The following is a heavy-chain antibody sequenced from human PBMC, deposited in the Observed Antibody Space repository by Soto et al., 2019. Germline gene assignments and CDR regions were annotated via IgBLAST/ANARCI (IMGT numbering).Heavy chain of an antibody. Sequence: GVLRLSCTASGFTFGDYAMSWFRQAPGKGLEWVGFIRSKAYGGTTEYAASVKGRFTISRDDSKSIAYLQMNSLKTEDTAVYYCTRYHYDFWSGYAYYMDVWGKGTPVTV. CDR3: TRYHYDFWSGYAYYMDV. CDR2: IRSKAYGGTT. J-gene: IGHJ6*03. CDR1: GFTFGDYA. D-gene: IGHD3-3*01. V-gene: IGHV3-49*03.